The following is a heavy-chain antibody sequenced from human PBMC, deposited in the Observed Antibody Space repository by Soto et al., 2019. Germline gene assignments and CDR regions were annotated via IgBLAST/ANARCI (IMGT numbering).Heavy chain of an antibody. CDR3: ARLVSTGTTSWFDP. CDR1: GFTFSSYS. CDR2: ISSSSSYI. J-gene: IGHJ5*02. V-gene: IGHV3-21*01. D-gene: IGHD1-7*01. Sequence: PGGSLRLSCAASGFTFSSYSMNWVRQAPGKGLEWVSSISSSSSYIYHADSVKGRFTISRDNAKNSLYLQMNSLRAEDTAVYYCARLVSTGTTSWFDPWGQGTLVTVSS.